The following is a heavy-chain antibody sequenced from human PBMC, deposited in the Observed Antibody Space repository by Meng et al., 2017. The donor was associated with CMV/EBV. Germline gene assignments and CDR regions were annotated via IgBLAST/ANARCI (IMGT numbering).Heavy chain of an antibody. V-gene: IGHV3-30-3*01. CDR1: GFTFSSYA. J-gene: IGHJ4*02. CDR3: ARGDYFDY. CDR2: ISYDGSNK. Sequence: QVQLVESGGGVVQPGRSLRLSCAASGFTFSSYAMHWVRQAPGKGLEWVAVISYDGSNKYYADSVKGRFTISRDNSKNTLYLQMNSLRAEDTAVYYCARGDYFDYWGQGTLVTASS.